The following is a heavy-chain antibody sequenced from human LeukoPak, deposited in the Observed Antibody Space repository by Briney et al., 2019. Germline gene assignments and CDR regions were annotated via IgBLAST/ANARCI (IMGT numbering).Heavy chain of an antibody. Sequence: GGSLRLSCAASGFTFSSYSVNWVRQAPGKGLEWVSHITASGTAMFYADSVEGRFTISRDNAKNSLYLQMNSLRDEDTAVYYCASSGSYRFDYWGQGTLVTVSS. J-gene: IGHJ4*02. CDR1: GFTFSSYS. CDR2: ITASGTAM. V-gene: IGHV3-48*02. CDR3: ASSGSYRFDY. D-gene: IGHD1-26*01.